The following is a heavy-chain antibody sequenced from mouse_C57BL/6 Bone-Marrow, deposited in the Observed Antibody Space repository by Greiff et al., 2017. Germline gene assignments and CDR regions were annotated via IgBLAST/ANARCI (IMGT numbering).Heavy chain of an antibody. V-gene: IGHV5-4*03. Sequence: EVKVVESGGGLVKPGGSLKLSCAASGFTFSSYAMSWVRQTPEKRLEWVATISDGGSYTYYPDKVKGRFTISRDNAKNNLYLQMSHLKSEDTAMYYCARPLYDYVVAWFAYWGQGTLVTVSA. CDR2: ISDGGSYT. CDR3: ARPLYDYVVAWFAY. D-gene: IGHD2-4*01. J-gene: IGHJ3*01. CDR1: GFTFSSYA.